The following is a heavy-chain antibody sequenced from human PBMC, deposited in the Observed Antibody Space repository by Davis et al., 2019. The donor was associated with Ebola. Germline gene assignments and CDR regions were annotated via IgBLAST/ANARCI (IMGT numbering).Heavy chain of an antibody. CDR2: IYSSGDI. V-gene: IGHV4-4*08. Sequence: PSETLSLTCTVSGGSMSGYYWSWIRQPPGKGLEWIGYIYSSGDIHLSPSLRSRASIFRDTFKNHFSVALTSVTAADTAVYYCARVGDFQGVYWGQGILVSVSS. CDR3: ARVGDFQGVY. CDR1: GGSMSGYY. D-gene: IGHD2-8*01. J-gene: IGHJ4*02.